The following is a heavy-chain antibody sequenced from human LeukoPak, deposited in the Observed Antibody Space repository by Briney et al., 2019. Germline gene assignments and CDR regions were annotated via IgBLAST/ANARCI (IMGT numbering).Heavy chain of an antibody. CDR1: GDSISSSSYY. D-gene: IGHD3-22*01. V-gene: IGHV4-39*01. CDR3: ARRYYYDSSGYFGY. J-gene: IGHJ4*02. CDR2: INYGGST. Sequence: PSETLSLTCAVSGDSISSSSYYWGWIRQPPGKGLEWIGNINYGGSTYYNPSLKSRVTISVDTSKNQFSLKLSSVTAADTAVYYCARRYYYDSSGYFGYWGQGTVVTVSS.